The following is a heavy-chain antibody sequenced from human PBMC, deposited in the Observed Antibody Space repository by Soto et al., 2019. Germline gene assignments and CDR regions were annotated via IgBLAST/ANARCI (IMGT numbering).Heavy chain of an antibody. D-gene: IGHD2-15*01. Sequence: QVQLVQSGAEVKKPGASVKVSCKASGYTLTSYGISWVRQAPGQGLEWMGWISAYNGNTNYAQKLQGRVTMTTDTSTSTAYMELRSLRSDDTAVYYCARGFSGYCSGGSCSLPTYWGQGTLVTVSS. CDR1: GYTLTSYG. CDR2: ISAYNGNT. J-gene: IGHJ4*02. V-gene: IGHV1-18*01. CDR3: ARGFSGYCSGGSCSLPTY.